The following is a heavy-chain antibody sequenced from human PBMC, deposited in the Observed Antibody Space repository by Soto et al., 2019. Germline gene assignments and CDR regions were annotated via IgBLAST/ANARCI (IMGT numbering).Heavy chain of an antibody. CDR3: ARESSSSWYGWFDP. J-gene: IGHJ5*02. V-gene: IGHV3-11*05. CDR1: GFTFSDYY. CDR2: ISSSSSYT. D-gene: IGHD6-13*01. Sequence: QVRLVESGGGLVKPGWSLRLSCAASGFTFSDYYMSWILQAPGKRLEWASYISSSSSYTNYADSVKGRFTSSRDNAKNSLYLQMTSLRAEDTAVYYCARESSSSWYGWFDPWGQGTLVTVSS.